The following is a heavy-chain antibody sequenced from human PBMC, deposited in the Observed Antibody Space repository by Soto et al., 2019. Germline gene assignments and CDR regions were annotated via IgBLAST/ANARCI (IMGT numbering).Heavy chain of an antibody. CDR2: IYYSGST. Sequence: KPSETVSLTCTVSGGSISSYYWSWIRQPPGKGLEWIGYIYYSGSTNYNPSLKSRVTISVDTSKNQFSLKLSSVTAADTAVYYCARAVIGYPNYYGMDVWGQGTTVTVSS. V-gene: IGHV4-59*01. J-gene: IGHJ6*02. CDR3: ARAVIGYPNYYGMDV. D-gene: IGHD3-16*02. CDR1: GGSISSYY.